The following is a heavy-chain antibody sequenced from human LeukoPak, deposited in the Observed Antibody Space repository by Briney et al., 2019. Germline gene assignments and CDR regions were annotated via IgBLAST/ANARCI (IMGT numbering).Heavy chain of an antibody. V-gene: IGHV4-4*07. CDR2: IYTSGST. Sequence: SETLSLTCTVSGGSFNTYYWTWIRQSAGRGLEWIGRIYTSGSTNYNPSLKSRVTMSVDTSKNQFSLKLSSVTAADTAVYYCARVRARGSFSSDYWGQGTLVTVSS. CDR3: ARVRARGSFSSDY. D-gene: IGHD1-26*01. CDR1: GGSFNTYY. J-gene: IGHJ4*02.